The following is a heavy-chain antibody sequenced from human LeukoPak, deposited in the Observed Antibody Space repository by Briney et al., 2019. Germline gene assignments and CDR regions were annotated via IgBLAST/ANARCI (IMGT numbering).Heavy chain of an antibody. J-gene: IGHJ4*02. V-gene: IGHV4-61*08. CDR2: IYYSGST. CDR3: ARRGGSGRSFDY. Sequence: PSETLSLTCTVSGASVSSGGYYWSWIRQPPGKGLEWIGYIYYSGSTHFHPSLKSRVTISVDTSKNQFSLKVSSVTAADTAVYYCARRGGSGRSFDYWGQGTLVTVSS. CDR1: GASVSSGGYY. D-gene: IGHD3-10*01.